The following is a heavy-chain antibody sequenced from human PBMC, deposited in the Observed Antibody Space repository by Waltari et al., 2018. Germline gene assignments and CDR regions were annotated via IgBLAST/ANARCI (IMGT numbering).Heavy chain of an antibody. CDR2: ISHSGST. D-gene: IGHD6-6*01. V-gene: IGHV4-34*01. Sequence: QVQLQQWGAGLLKPSETLSLTCAVYGGSFSGYYWSWIRQPPGKGPERIGEISHSGSTNYNPSLKSRVTMSVDTSKKQFSLKLSSVTAANTAVYYCARTIAARLIYYYYYYMDVWGKGTTVTVSS. J-gene: IGHJ6*03. CDR1: GGSFSGYY. CDR3: ARTIAARLIYYYYYYMDV.